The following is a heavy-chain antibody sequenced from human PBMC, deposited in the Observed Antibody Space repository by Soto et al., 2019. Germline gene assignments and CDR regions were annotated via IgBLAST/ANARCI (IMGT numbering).Heavy chain of an antibody. CDR1: GYTFAGYY. CDR2: TGSGTGPG. J-gene: IGHJ4*02. D-gene: IGHD2-15*01. Sequence: ASVKVSCKASGYTFAGYYMHWVRQAPGQGLEWMGGTGSGTGPGNHAQKFQGRLTVTADKSTSTVYMELTNLSSEDTAVYYCARRDSGGFYRFFDSWGQGTLVTVSS. V-gene: IGHV1-69*06. CDR3: ARRDSGGFYRFFDS.